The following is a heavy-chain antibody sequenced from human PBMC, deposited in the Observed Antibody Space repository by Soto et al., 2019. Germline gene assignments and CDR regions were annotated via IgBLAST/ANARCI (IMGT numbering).Heavy chain of an antibody. Sequence: SETLSLTCTVSGGSISSYYWSWIRRPPGKGLEWIGYIYYSGSTNYNPSLKSRVTISVDTSKNQFSLKLSSVTAADTAVYYCARADGSYYYGMDVWGKGTTVTVSS. V-gene: IGHV4-59*01. CDR3: ARADGSYYYGMDV. J-gene: IGHJ6*04. CDR2: IYYSGST. CDR1: GGSISSYY. D-gene: IGHD3-10*01.